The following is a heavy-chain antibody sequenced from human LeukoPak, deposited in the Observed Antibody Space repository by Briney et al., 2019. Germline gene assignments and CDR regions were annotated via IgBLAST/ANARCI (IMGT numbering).Heavy chain of an antibody. CDR2: INPNSGGS. CDR3: ARQRGHSSGWHLAEAFDP. Sequence: ASVKVSCKATGYTFTDYYMHWVRQAPGQGLEWMGWINPNSGGSKYAQKFRGRVTMTRDTSITTAYMELSSLTSDDTAVYYCARQRGHSSGWHLAEAFDPWGQGTLVTVSS. J-gene: IGHJ5*02. CDR1: GYTFTDYY. V-gene: IGHV1-2*02. D-gene: IGHD6-19*01.